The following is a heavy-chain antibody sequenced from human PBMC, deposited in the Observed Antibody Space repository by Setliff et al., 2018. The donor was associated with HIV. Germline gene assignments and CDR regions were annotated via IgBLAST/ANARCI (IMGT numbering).Heavy chain of an antibody. CDR1: GFTFSRSW. Sequence: TGGSLRLSCAASGFTFSRSWMTWVRQAPGKGLAWVASINQDGSQRNYVDSVKGRFTISKDNAKNSLYLQMDSLRPEDMALYYCAKGNDAFDVWGQGTMVTV. V-gene: IGHV3-7*03. J-gene: IGHJ3*01. CDR3: AKGNDAFDV. CDR2: INQDGSQR.